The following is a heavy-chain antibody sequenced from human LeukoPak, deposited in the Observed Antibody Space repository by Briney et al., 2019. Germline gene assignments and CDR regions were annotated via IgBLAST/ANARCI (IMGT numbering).Heavy chain of an antibody. CDR2: ITTSSSYT. D-gene: IGHD1-14*01. CDR3: ARDSGIHYFDY. Sequence: GGSLRLSCAASGFTFSDYGMSWIRQAPGKGLELVSYITTSSSYTKYADSVKGRFTISRDNAKNSLYLQMNSLRAEDTAVYYCARDSGIHYFDYWGQGTLVTVSS. V-gene: IGHV3-11*05. CDR1: GFTFSDYG. J-gene: IGHJ4*02.